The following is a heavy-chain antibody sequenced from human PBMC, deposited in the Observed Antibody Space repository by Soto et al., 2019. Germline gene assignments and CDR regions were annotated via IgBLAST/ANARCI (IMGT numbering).Heavy chain of an antibody. V-gene: IGHV3-48*03. CDR2: IDGSGTTK. D-gene: IGHD3-10*01. CDR1: GFTFNGFE. CDR3: ARGFGRFNY. J-gene: IGHJ4*02. Sequence: EVQLLGSGGGLVQPGGALRLSGGVSGFTFNGFEMNLVRQAPGKGLEWLAYIDGSGTTKKYADSVRGRFTISRDNPNNSLFLQMSSLSAADTAIYYCARGFGRFNYWGQGTLVSVSS.